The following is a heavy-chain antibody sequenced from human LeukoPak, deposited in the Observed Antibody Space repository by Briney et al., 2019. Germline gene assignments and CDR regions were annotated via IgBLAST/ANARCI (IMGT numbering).Heavy chain of an antibody. Sequence: SETLSLTCTVSGGFISSYYWSWIRQPPGKGLEWTGYIHYSGSTNYNPSLMSRVTISVDMSKIQFSLKLSSVTDADTAVYYCARKGRYYDILTGYSPGWFDPWGQGTLVTVSS. CDR3: ARKGRYYDILTGYSPGWFDP. CDR2: IHYSGST. J-gene: IGHJ5*02. D-gene: IGHD3-9*01. CDR1: GGFISSYY. V-gene: IGHV4-59*01.